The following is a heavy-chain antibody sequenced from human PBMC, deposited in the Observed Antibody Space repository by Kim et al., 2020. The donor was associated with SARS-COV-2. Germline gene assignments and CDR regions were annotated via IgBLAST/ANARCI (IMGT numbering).Heavy chain of an antibody. V-gene: IGHV5-51*03. Sequence: GESLKISCKASGYNFPSHWIGWVRQMPLPVLSWLVLLYPFYSATRYRPSFQGQVTISADKSISTAYLQWSSLKASDTAMYYCGRRRREYSGTAGAFDIWGQGTMVTVSS. CDR2: LYPFYSAT. CDR1: GYNFPSHW. J-gene: IGHJ3*02. CDR3: GRRRREYSGTAGAFDI. D-gene: IGHD1-26*01.